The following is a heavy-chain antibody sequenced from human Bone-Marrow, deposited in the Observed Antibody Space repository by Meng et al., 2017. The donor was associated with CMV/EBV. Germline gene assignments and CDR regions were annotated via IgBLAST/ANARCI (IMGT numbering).Heavy chain of an antibody. J-gene: IGHJ6*02. CDR3: ARDPGIAARRHHYYYGMDV. CDR1: GYTFTSYG. Sequence: ASVKVSCKASGYTFTSYGISWVRQAPGQGLEWMGWISAYNGNTNYAQKLQGRVTMTTDTSTSTVYMELRSLRSDDTAVYYCARDPGIAARRHHYYYGMDVWGQGTTVTVSS. V-gene: IGHV1-18*01. D-gene: IGHD6-6*01. CDR2: ISAYNGNT.